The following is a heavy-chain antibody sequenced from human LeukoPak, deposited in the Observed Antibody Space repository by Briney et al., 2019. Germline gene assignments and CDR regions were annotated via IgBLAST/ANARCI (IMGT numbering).Heavy chain of an antibody. J-gene: IGHJ1*01. V-gene: IGHV3-23*01. Sequence: SGGSLRLSCAASGFTFSNYAMSWVRQAPGKGLEWVSTISAGSSTYYADSVKGRFTISRDNSKSTLYLQMSSLRAEDTAVYYCAKDFSSSWEYFQHWGQGTLVTVSS. CDR2: ISAGSST. CDR3: AKDFSSSWEYFQH. D-gene: IGHD6-13*01. CDR1: GFTFSNYA.